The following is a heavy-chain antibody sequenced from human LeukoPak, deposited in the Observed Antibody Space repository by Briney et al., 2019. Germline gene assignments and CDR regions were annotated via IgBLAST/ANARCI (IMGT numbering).Heavy chain of an antibody. V-gene: IGHV3-9*01. CDR3: VKDVVGATTPYYFDY. Sequence: GGSVRLSCAASGCPFDHYAMPWVRQAPGEGLEWVSGISWNSGSIGYADSVKGRFTISRDNAKNSLYLQMNSLRAEDTALYYCVKDVVGATTPYYFDYWGQGTLVTVSS. J-gene: IGHJ4*02. CDR2: ISWNSGSI. CDR1: GCPFDHYA. D-gene: IGHD1-26*01.